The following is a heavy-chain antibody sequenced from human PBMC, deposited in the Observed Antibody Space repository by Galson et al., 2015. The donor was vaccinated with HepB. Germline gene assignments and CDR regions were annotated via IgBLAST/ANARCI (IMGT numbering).Heavy chain of an antibody. V-gene: IGHV3-21*01. Sequence: SLRLSCAASGFTFSSYNMNWVRQAPGKGLEWVSSISSSSSYIYYADSVKGRFTISRDNAKNSLYLQMNGLRAEDTAVYYCARGSAVVVGYFDYWGQGTLVTVSS. J-gene: IGHJ4*02. CDR1: GFTFSSYN. CDR3: ARGSAVVVGYFDY. CDR2: ISSSSSYI. D-gene: IGHD2-15*01.